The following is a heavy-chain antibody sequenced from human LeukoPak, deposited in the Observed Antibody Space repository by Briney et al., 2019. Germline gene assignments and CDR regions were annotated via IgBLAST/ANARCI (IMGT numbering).Heavy chain of an antibody. CDR3: ASIGYDILTGYHNWFDP. Sequence: GASVKVSCKASGYTFTSYDINWVRQATGQGLEWMGWMNPNSGNTAYAQKFQGRVTMTRNTSISTAYMELSSLRSEDTAVYYCASIGYDILTGYHNWFDPWGQGTLVTVSS. CDR2: MNPNSGNT. V-gene: IGHV1-8*01. D-gene: IGHD3-9*01. CDR1: GYTFTSYD. J-gene: IGHJ5*02.